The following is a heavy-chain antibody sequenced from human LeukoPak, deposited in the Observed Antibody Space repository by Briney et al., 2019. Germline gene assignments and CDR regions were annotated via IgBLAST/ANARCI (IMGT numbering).Heavy chain of an antibody. CDR3: ARQGQGSGQGATDY. CDR2: ISSSGSTI. J-gene: IGHJ4*02. D-gene: IGHD3-10*01. CDR1: GFTFSSYE. V-gene: IGHV3-48*03. Sequence: GGSLRLSCAASGFTFSSYEMNWVRQAPGKGLEWVSYISSSGSTIYYADSVKGRFTISRDNAKNSLYLQMNSLRAEDTAVYYYARQGQGSGQGATDYWGQGTLVTVSS.